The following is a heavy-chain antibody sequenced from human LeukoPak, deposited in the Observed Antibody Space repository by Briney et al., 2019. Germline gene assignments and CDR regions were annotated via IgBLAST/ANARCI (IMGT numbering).Heavy chain of an antibody. D-gene: IGHD2-21*02. J-gene: IGHJ4*02. CDR2: IIPIFGTA. V-gene: IGHV1-69*06. CDR3: ARGIWSTTLTAYYLDY. CDR1: GGTFSSYA. Sequence: ASVKVSCKASGGTFSSYAISWVRQAPGQGLEWMGGIIPIFGTANYAQKFQGRVTITADKSTSTAYMELSSLRSEDTAVYYCARGIWSTTLTAYYLDYWGQGTLVTVSS.